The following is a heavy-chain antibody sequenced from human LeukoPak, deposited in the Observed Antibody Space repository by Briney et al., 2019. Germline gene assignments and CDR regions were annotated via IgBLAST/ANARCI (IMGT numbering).Heavy chain of an antibody. Sequence: GGSLRLSCAASGFTFRNYDMSWVRQAPGKGLEWVSTISGSGGTTYYADSVKSRFTISRDNSKSTLFLRMNSLRAEDTALYYCAKGGPYSNFPSDPWGQGTLVTVSS. V-gene: IGHV3-23*01. CDR1: GFTFRNYD. CDR2: ISGSGGTT. J-gene: IGHJ5*02. CDR3: AKGGPYSNFPSDP. D-gene: IGHD4-11*01.